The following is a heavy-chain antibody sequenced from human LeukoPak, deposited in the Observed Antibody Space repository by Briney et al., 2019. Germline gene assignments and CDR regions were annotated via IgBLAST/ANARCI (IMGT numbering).Heavy chain of an antibody. CDR1: GYTFTSYY. V-gene: IGHV1-46*01. CDR3: ARVGYGGTYFDY. Sequence: ASVKVSCKASGYTFTSYYMHWVRQAPGQGLEWMGIINPSGGSTSYAQKFQGRVTMTRDTSTSTIYMELSSLRSEDTAVYYCARVGYGGTYFDYWGQGTLVTVSS. J-gene: IGHJ4*02. D-gene: IGHD4-23*01. CDR2: INPSGGST.